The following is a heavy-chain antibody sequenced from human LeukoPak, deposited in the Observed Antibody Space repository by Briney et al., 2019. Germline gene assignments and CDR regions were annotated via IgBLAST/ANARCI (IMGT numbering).Heavy chain of an antibody. V-gene: IGHV3-21*01. CDR2: ISSTTNYI. CDR1: GFPLSGYS. CDR3: ARVAYCNSSTCRNYFDY. D-gene: IGHD2-2*01. J-gene: IGHJ4*02. Sequence: GGSLRLSCAASGFPLSGYSMNWVRQAPGKGLEWVSSISSTTNYIYYPDSVKGRFTISRDNAKNSLYLQMNSLRAEDTAVYYCARVAYCNSSTCRNYFDYWGQGTLVTVSS.